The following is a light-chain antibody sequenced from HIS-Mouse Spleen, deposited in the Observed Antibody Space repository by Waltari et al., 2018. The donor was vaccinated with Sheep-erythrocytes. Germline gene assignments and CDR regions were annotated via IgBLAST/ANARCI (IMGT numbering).Light chain of an antibody. CDR3: CSYAGSYNHV. J-gene: IGLJ1*01. CDR1: SGHSSYA. V-gene: IGLV4-69*01. Sequence: QLVLTQSPSASASLGASVKLTCTLSSGHSSYAIACHQQQPGKGPRYLMKLNSDGSHSKGDGIPDRFSGSSSGAERYLTISSLQSEDEADYYCCSYAGSYNHVFATGTKVTVL. CDR2: LNSDGSH.